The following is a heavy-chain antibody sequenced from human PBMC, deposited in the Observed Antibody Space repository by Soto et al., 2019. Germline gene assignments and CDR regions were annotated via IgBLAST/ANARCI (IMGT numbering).Heavy chain of an antibody. CDR3: TTGYYDSSGYYPKGVDY. CDR2: TRNKANSYTT. Sequence: PGGSLRLSCAASGFTFSDHYMDWVRQAPGKGLEWVGRTRNKANSYTTEYAASVKGRFTISRDDSKNSLYLQMNSLKTEDTAVYYCTTGYYDSSGYYPKGVDYWGQGTLVTVSS. D-gene: IGHD3-22*01. CDR1: GFTFSDHY. V-gene: IGHV3-72*01. J-gene: IGHJ4*02.